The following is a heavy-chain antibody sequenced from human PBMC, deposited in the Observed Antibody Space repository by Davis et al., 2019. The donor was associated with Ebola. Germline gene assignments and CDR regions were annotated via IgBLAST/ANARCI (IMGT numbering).Heavy chain of an antibody. CDR1: GYTFTGYY. CDR2: INPNSGNT. V-gene: IGHV1-8*02. CDR3: ARGYSSSWPYYYYYGMDV. D-gene: IGHD6-13*01. J-gene: IGHJ6*02. Sequence: ASVKVSCKASGYTFTGYYMHWVRQAPGQGLEWMGWINPNSGNTGYAQKFQGRVTMTRNTSISTAYMELSSLRSEDTAVYYCARGYSSSWPYYYYYGMDVWGQGTTVTVSS.